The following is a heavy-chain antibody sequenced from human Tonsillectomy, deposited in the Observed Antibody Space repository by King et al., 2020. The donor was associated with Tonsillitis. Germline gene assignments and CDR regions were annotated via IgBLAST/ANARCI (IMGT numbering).Heavy chain of an antibody. CDR3: AKELDHRDFDYSDYDYYYYGLDI. CDR2: IRYDGSDK. V-gene: IGHV3-30*02. D-gene: IGHD4-11*01. J-gene: IGHJ6*02. CDR1: GFTFSTYG. Sequence: HVQLVESGGGVVQPGGSLSLSCAASGFTFSTYGMHWVRQAPGKGLEWVAFIRYDGSDKYYADSVKGRFTISRDNSKNTLSLQMNTLRPEDTAVYYCAKELDHRDFDYSDYDYYYYGLDIWGQGTTVTVSS.